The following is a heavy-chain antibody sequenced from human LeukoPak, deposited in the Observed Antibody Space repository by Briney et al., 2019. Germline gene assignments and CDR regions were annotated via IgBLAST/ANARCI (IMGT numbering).Heavy chain of an antibody. Sequence: GGSLRLSCAASGFTFSSYSMNWVRQAPGKGLEWVSSISSSSSYIYYADSVKGRFTISRDNAKNSLYLQMNSLRAEDTAVYYCARDTTLIAVAGRLWGDAFDIWGQGTMVTVSS. V-gene: IGHV3-21*01. CDR3: ARDTTLIAVAGRLWGDAFDI. J-gene: IGHJ3*02. D-gene: IGHD6-19*01. CDR1: GFTFSSYS. CDR2: ISSSSSYI.